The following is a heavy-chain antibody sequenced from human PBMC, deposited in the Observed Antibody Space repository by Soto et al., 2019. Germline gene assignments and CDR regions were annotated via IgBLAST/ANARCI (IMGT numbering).Heavy chain of an antibody. Sequence: SETLSLTCTVSGGSISTRNYYWCWIRHPPGKGLEWIGSIYYSGSTYYNPSLQSRVTISVDTSKNQFSLKLSSVTAADTAVYYCASLYDSSGYYQYYFDYWGQGTLVTVSS. D-gene: IGHD3-22*01. CDR1: GGSISTRNYY. V-gene: IGHV4-39*01. CDR3: ASLYDSSGYYQYYFDY. CDR2: IYYSGST. J-gene: IGHJ4*02.